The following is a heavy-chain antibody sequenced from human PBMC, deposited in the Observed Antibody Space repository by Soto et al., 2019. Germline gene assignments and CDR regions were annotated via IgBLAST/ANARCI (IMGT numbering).Heavy chain of an antibody. J-gene: IGHJ3*02. CDR3: ARGDGNFHDAFDI. V-gene: IGHV1-8*01. D-gene: IGHD1-7*01. CDR2: KNPNSGNT. CDR1: GYSLTNYD. Sequence: ASVKVSFKASGYSLTNYDIHWVRQATGQGLEWMGRKNPNSGNTGYAEKFQGRVTMTRNTSIGTDYMELSSLRSEDTAVYYCARGDGNFHDAFDIWGQGTMVTVSS.